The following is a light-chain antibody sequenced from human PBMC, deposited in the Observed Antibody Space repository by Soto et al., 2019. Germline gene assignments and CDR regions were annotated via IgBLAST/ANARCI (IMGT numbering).Light chain of an antibody. Sequence: QTVVTQPASVSGSPGQSITISCTGTSSDVGGYNYVSWYQQHPGKAPQLMIYDVSNRPSGVSNRFSGSKSGNTASLTISGLQAEDEADYYCSSYTSSSTLYVFGTGTKLTVL. J-gene: IGLJ1*01. CDR2: DVS. CDR1: SSDVGGYNY. CDR3: SSYTSSSTLYV. V-gene: IGLV2-14*01.